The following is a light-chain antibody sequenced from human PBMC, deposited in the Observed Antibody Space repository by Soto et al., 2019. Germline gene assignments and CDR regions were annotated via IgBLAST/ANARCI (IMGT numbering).Light chain of an antibody. CDR3: QQYYSYPQN. V-gene: IGKV1-8*01. J-gene: IGKJ3*01. Sequence: AIRMTQSPSSLSASTGDRVTITCRASQGISSYLAWYQQKPGKAPKLLIYAASTLQSGVPSRFSGSGSGTDFTLTISCLQSEDFATYCCQQYYSYPQNFCPGTKVDIK. CDR1: QGISSY. CDR2: AAS.